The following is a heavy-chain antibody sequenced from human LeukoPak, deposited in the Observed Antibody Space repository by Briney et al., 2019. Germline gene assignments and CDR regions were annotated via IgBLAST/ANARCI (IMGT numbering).Heavy chain of an antibody. V-gene: IGHV1-2*02. CDR3: AREVLSSSSGFSDY. Sequence: ASVKVSCKASGYTFTGYYMHWVRQAPGQGLEWMGWINPNSGGTNYAQKFQGRVSMTRGTSISTAYMELSRLRSDDTAVYYCAREVLSSSSGFSDYWGQGTLVTVSS. D-gene: IGHD6-6*01. J-gene: IGHJ4*02. CDR1: GYTFTGYY. CDR2: INPNSGGT.